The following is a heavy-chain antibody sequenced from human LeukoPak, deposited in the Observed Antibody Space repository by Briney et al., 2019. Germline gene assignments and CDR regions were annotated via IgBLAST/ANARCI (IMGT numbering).Heavy chain of an antibody. J-gene: IGHJ6*02. D-gene: IGHD6-13*01. CDR2: INTNTGNP. CDR3: ARVRDGVYSSSWTDPYGMDV. CDR1: GYTFTSYA. V-gene: IGHV7-4-1*02. Sequence: ASVKVSCKASGYTFTSYAMNWVRQAPGQGLEWMGWINTNTGNPTYAKGFTGRFVFSLDTSVSTAYLQISSLKAEDTAVYYCARVRDGVYSSSWTDPYGMDVWGQGTTVTVSS.